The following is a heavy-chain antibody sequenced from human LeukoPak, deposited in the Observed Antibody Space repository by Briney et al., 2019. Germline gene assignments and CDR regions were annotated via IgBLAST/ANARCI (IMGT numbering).Heavy chain of an antibody. CDR1: GFTFSNAW. CDR3: TTVKRGWSYKPREYYYYYMDV. CDR2: IKSKTDGGTT. Sequence: GGSLRLSCAASGFTFSNAWMSWVRQAPGKGLEWVGRIKSKTDGGTTDYAAPVKGRFTISRDDSKNTLYLRINSLKTEDTAVYYCTTVKRGWSYKPREYYYYYMDVWGKGTTVTVSS. V-gene: IGHV3-15*01. J-gene: IGHJ6*03. D-gene: IGHD1-26*01.